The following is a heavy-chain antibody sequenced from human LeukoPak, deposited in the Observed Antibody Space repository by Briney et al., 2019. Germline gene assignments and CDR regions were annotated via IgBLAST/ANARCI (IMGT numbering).Heavy chain of an antibody. CDR3: ARLGCSSASCYPGN. CDR1: GGSISSSYYY. V-gene: IGHV4-39*01. CDR2: LYYSGWST. J-gene: IGHJ4*02. D-gene: IGHD2-2*01. Sequence: SGTLSLTCTVSGGSISSSYYYWGWVRQPPGKGLEGIGSLYYSGWSTYYNPSLKSRVTVSVETSKNQFSLKLNSVTAADTAVYYCARLGCSSASCYPGNWGQGTLVTVSS.